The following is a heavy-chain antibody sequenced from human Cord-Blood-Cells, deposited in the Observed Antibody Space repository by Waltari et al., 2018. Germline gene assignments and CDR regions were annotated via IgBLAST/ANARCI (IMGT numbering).Heavy chain of an antibody. J-gene: IGHJ3*02. D-gene: IGHD2-21*02. CDR1: GFSLITSGVG. CDR2: IYWNDDK. V-gene: IGHV2-5*01. Sequence: QLTLTESGPPLVKPTQTLTLTCTFSGFSLITSGVGGGCIRHPPGKALEWLALIYWNDDKRYSPSLKSRLTITKDTSKNQVVLTMTNMDPVDTATYYCAHRFIVVVTDDAFDIWGQGTMVTVSS. CDR3: AHRFIVVVTDDAFDI.